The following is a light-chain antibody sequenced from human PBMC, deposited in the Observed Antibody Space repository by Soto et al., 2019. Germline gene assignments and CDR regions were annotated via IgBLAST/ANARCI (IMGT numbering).Light chain of an antibody. CDR3: QQYGSSPYT. CDR2: GAS. J-gene: IGKJ2*01. CDR1: QSVRSSY. V-gene: IGKV3-20*01. Sequence: ENVLTQSPGTLSLSPGDRATLSCRASQSVRSSYLAWYQQRPGHAPRLLIYGASTRATDIPDRFSGSGSGTDFTLTISSLEPEDFAMFYCQQYGSSPYTLGQGTKLEI.